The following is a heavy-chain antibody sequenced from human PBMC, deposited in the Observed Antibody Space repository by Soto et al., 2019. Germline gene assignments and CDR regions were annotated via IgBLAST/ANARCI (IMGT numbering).Heavy chain of an antibody. J-gene: IGHJ5*02. Sequence: PSETLSLTCAVYGGSFSGYYWSWIRQPPGKGLEWIGEINHSGSTNYNPSLKSRVTISVDTSKNQFSLKLSSVTAADTAVYYCARELTTNWFDPWGQGTLVTAPQ. CDR1: GGSFSGYY. CDR2: INHSGST. CDR3: ARELTTNWFDP. D-gene: IGHD1-1*01. V-gene: IGHV4-34*01.